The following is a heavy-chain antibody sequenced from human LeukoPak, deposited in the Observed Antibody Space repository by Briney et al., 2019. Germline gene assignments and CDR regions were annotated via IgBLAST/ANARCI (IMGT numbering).Heavy chain of an antibody. V-gene: IGHV1-69*13. CDR2: IIPIFDTA. CDR3: AAWIHCSGGSCYSPFGY. D-gene: IGHD2-15*01. CDR1: GGTFSSYA. Sequence: SVKVSCKASGGTFSSYAISWVRQAPGQGLEWMGGIIPIFDTANYAQKFQGRVTITADESASTAYMELSSLRSEDTAVYYCAAWIHCSGGSCYSPFGYWGQGTLVTVSS. J-gene: IGHJ4*02.